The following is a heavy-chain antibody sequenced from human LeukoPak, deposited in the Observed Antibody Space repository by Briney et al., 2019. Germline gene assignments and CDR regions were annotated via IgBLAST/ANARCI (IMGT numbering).Heavy chain of an antibody. CDR1: GFTVSNNY. J-gene: IGHJ6*02. Sequence: GGSLRLSCAASGFTVSNNYMNWVRQAPGKGLEWVSVIYSDGKTFYSDSVKGRFTISRDNSKNTLYLQMNSLRAEDTAVYYCARVAAYGSGTLDVWGQGTTVTVSS. CDR2: IYSDGKT. CDR3: ARVAAYGSGTLDV. V-gene: IGHV3-66*01. D-gene: IGHD3-10*01.